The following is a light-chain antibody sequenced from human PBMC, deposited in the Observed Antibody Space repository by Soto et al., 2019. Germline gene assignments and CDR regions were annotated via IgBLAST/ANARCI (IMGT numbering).Light chain of an antibody. Sequence: QSALTQPASVSGSLGQSITISCTGTSSDVSGYNYVSWYQQHPGKAPKLMIYEVSNRPSGVSNRFSGSKSGNTASLTISGLQADDGADYYCSSYTISVTLYEVFGGRTKLTVL. J-gene: IGLJ2*01. CDR1: SSDVSGYNY. CDR2: EVS. CDR3: SSYTISVTLYEV. V-gene: IGLV2-14*01.